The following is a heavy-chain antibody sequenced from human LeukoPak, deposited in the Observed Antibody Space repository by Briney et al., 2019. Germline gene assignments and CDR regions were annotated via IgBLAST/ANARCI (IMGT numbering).Heavy chain of an antibody. D-gene: IGHD2-15*01. CDR1: GFTFSTYN. Sequence: GGSLRLSCAASGFTFSTYNMNWVRQAPGKGLEWVSSISSSGSYIYYADSVQGRFTISRDNSKSTLCLQMNSLRAEDTAVYYCAKQLGYCSDGSCYFPYWGQGTLVTVSS. CDR3: AKQLGYCSDGSCYFPY. V-gene: IGHV3-21*04. J-gene: IGHJ4*02. CDR2: ISSSGSYI.